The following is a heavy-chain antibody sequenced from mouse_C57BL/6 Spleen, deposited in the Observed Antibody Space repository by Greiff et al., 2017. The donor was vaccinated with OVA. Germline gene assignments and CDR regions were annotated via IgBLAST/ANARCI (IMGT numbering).Heavy chain of an antibody. CDR2: IDPSDSYT. Sequence: VQLQQPVAELVRPGTSVKLSCKASGYTFTSYWMHWVKQRPGQGLEWIGVIDPSDSYTNYNHKFKGKATLTVDTSSSPAYMQLSSLTAVDSAVYYCARYDGYLDYWGQGTTLTVSS. D-gene: IGHD2-3*01. CDR3: ARYDGYLDY. CDR1: GYTFTSYW. J-gene: IGHJ2*01. V-gene: IGHV1-59*01.